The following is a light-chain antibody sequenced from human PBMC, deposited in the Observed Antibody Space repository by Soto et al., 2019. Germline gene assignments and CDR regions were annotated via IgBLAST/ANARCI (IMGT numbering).Light chain of an antibody. CDR2: DVY. Sequence: QSVLTQPRSVSGSPGQSVAISCTGTSSDVGGYNYVSWYQQHPGKVPKLIIFDVYKRPSGVPDRFSGSKSGSTASLTISGLQADDEAAYYCCSYAGGFYVVGTGTKLTVL. V-gene: IGLV2-11*01. CDR3: CSYAGGFYV. CDR1: SSDVGGYNY. J-gene: IGLJ1*01.